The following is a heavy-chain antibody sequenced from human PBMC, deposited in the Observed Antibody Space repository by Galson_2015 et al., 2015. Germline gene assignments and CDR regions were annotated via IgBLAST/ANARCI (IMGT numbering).Heavy chain of an antibody. J-gene: IGHJ4*02. CDR3: AKEAGYCSSTTCYEGFDY. Sequence: SLRLSCAASGFTFSSYAMSWVRQAPGKGLEWVSGIGGSGGRTYYAESVKGRFTISRDNSKNTVYLQMNSLGAEDTATYYCAKEAGYCSSTTCYEGFDYWGQGTLVTVSS. CDR2: IGGSGGRT. CDR1: GFTFSSYA. V-gene: IGHV3-23*01. D-gene: IGHD2-2*01.